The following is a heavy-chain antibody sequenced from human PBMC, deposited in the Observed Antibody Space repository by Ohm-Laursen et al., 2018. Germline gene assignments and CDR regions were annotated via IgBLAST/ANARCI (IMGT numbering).Heavy chain of an antibody. D-gene: IGHD2-15*01. J-gene: IGHJ4*02. CDR1: GYTFSSYG. CDR2: ISVYNGNT. Sequence: ASVKVSCKASGYTFSSYGISWVRQAPGQGLEWMGWISVYNGNTNYPQKFQGRVTLTTDTSTTTAYMELRSLTSDDSAVYYCARGRILGVVAYWGQGTLVTVSS. V-gene: IGHV1-18*01. CDR3: ARGRILGVVAY.